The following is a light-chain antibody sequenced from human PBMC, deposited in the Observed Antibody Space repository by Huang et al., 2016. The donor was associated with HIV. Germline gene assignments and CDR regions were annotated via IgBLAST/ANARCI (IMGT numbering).Light chain of an antibody. CDR3: QQNGRSTT. CDR2: GAS. J-gene: IGKJ1*01. CDR1: QTMTSQY. V-gene: IGKV3-20*01. Sequence: EIVLTQSPGTLSLSAGEPATLSCRASQTMTSQYLVCYQQKPVQAPRVLIYGASSRATGTPDRFSGSGSGTDFTLTISRLEAEDSAVYYCQQNGRSTTFGQGTRVEIK.